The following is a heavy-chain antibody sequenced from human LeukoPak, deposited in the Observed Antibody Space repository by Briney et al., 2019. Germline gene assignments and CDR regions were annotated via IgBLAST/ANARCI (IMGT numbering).Heavy chain of an antibody. CDR2: IWYDGSNK. D-gene: IGHD3-16*01. CDR3: AREEMLTEPRYYYYGMDV. CDR1: GFTFSSYG. Sequence: GRPLRLSCAAPGFTFSSYGMHWVRQAPGKGLEWVAVIWYDGSNKYLADSVKGRFTISRDNSKKLLYLQMNSLRAEDTAVYYCAREEMLTEPRYYYYGMDVWGQGTTVTVSS. J-gene: IGHJ6*02. V-gene: IGHV3-33*01.